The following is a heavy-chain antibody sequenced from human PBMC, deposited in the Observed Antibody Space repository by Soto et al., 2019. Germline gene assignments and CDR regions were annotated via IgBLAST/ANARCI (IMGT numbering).Heavy chain of an antibody. CDR1: GGSIRSSNYY. D-gene: IGHD6-13*01. Sequence: SETLSLTCTVSGGSIRSSNYYWAWVRQPPGKGLEWIANIYYSGDTYFHPSLRSRLTVSVDTSKNQFSLKLSSLTAADAAMYYCASLQVPGNFDYWGQGTLVTVSS. J-gene: IGHJ4*02. CDR3: ASLQVPGNFDY. CDR2: IYYSGDT. V-gene: IGHV4-39*01.